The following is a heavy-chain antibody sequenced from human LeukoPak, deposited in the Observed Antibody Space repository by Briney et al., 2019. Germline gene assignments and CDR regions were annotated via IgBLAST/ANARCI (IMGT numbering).Heavy chain of an antibody. CDR2: IYSGGSA. J-gene: IGHJ4*02. CDR3: ARERDGYNRAFDY. D-gene: IGHD5-24*01. CDR1: GFTVTSNY. V-gene: IGHV3-53*01. Sequence: GGSLRLSCAASGFTVTSNYMSWVRQAPGKGLEWVSVIYSGGSAYYADSVKGRLTISRDNSKNTLYLQMNSLRAEDTAVYCCARERDGYNRAFDYWGQGTLVTVSS.